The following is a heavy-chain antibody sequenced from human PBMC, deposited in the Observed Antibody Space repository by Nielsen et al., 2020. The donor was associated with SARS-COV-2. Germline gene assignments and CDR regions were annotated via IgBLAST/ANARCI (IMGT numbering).Heavy chain of an antibody. Sequence: ASVKVSCKASGYTFTNYYIHWVRQAPGQGLEWMGIINPHDGGTTYAQQFQGRLTMTGDTSTNTVYMELSSLTSEDTAVYYCARDGTPISGTYHHLDCWGLGTLVTVSS. CDR3: ARDGTPISGTYHHLDC. CDR2: INPHDGGT. J-gene: IGHJ4*02. V-gene: IGHV1-46*01. CDR1: GYTFTNYY. D-gene: IGHD1-26*01.